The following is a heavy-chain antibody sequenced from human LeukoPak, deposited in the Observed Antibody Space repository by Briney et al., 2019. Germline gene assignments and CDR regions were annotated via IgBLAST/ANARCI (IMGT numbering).Heavy chain of an antibody. CDR1: GASISNYY. CDR3: AGRDY. J-gene: IGHJ4*01. D-gene: IGHD1-26*01. Sequence: SETLSLTSTVSGASISNYYWSWIRQPAGKGLEWIGRVYTSGSTNYNPSLKSRVTISVDKSKSQFFLKLSSVTAADTAVYYCAGRDYWGHGTLVTVSS. CDR2: VYTSGST. V-gene: IGHV4-4*07.